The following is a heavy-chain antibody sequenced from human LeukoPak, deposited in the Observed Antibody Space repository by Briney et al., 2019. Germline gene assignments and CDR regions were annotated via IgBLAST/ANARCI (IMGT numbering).Heavy chain of an antibody. D-gene: IGHD4-23*01. V-gene: IGHV3-7*01. Sequence: TGGSLRLSCAASGFTFSSNGMSWVRQAPGKGLKGVPTINKDGSNKYYVDSVKGRFTISKDNAKNSLYLQMNSLRAEDTAVYYCARDIVGYSDYWGRGTLVTVSS. J-gene: IGHJ4*02. CDR2: INKDGSNK. CDR1: GFTFSSNG. CDR3: ARDIVGYSDY.